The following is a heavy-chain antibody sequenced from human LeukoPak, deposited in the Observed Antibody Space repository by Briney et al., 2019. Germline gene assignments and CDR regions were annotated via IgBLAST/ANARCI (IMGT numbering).Heavy chain of an antibody. J-gene: IGHJ4*02. CDR1: GFTFSGSA. Sequence: GGSLRLSCAASGFTFSGSAMHWVRQASGKGLEWAGRIRSKANSYATAYAASVKGRFTISRDDSKNTAYLQMNSLKTEDTAVYYCTRFKSGSYLFDYWGQGTLVTVSS. CDR3: TRFKSGSYLFDY. D-gene: IGHD1-26*01. V-gene: IGHV3-73*01. CDR2: IRSKANSYAT.